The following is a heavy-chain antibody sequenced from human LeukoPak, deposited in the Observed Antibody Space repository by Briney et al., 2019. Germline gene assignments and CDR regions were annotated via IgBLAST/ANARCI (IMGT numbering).Heavy chain of an antibody. D-gene: IGHD3-10*01. J-gene: IGHJ4*02. CDR1: GFTFSGSA. CDR3: TTDKVRGVRLEEIDY. V-gene: IGHV3-73*01. CDR2: IRNKADSYVT. Sequence: GGSLRLSCAASGFTFSGSAMHWVRQASGKGLEWVGRIRNKADSYVTTYAASVKGRFTISRDDSKNTAYLQMNSLKTEDTAVYYCTTDKVRGVRLEEIDYWGQGTLVTVSS.